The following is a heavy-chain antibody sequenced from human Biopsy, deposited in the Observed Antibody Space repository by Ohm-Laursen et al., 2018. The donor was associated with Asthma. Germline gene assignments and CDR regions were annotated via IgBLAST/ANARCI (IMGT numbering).Heavy chain of an antibody. V-gene: IGHV3-30-3*01. D-gene: IGHD6-13*01. CDR1: GTHFGSYN. CDR3: SRDTLGYYFDI. J-gene: IGHJ4*02. Sequence: SLRLSCAASGTHFGSYNMHWARQAPGKGLEWVAVITFDGSTQHYGDSVKGRFTISRDNSKNMLFLQMNSLRAEDTAVYYCSRDTLGYYFDIWGPGTQVTVSS. CDR2: ITFDGSTQ.